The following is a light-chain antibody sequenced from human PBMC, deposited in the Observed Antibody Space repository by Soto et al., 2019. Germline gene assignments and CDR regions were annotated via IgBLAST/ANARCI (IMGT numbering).Light chain of an antibody. J-gene: IGKJ1*01. V-gene: IGKV3-11*01. CDR2: DAS. CDR1: QSVSSN. CDR3: QQYGSSRT. Sequence: DIVLTQSPATLSLSPGERGSLSFWASQSVSSNLAWYQQKPGQAPRLLIYDASKRASGIPDRFSGSGSGTDFTLTISSLEPEDFVVYYCQQYGSSRTFGQGTKVDIK.